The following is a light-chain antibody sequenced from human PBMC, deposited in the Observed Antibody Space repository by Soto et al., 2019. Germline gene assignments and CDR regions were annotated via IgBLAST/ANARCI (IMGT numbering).Light chain of an antibody. CDR2: AAS. V-gene: IGKV1-39*01. J-gene: IGKJ1*01. Sequence: DIQMTQSPSTLSGSVGDRVTITCRASQTISSWLAWYQQKPGKAPKVLIYAASSLQGGVPSRFSGSGSGTDFTLTINSLQPEDFATYYCQQSHSTLWTFGQGTKVDIK. CDR3: QQSHSTLWT. CDR1: QTISSW.